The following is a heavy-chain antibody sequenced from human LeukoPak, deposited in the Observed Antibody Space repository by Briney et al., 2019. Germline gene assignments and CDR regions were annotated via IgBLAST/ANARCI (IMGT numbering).Heavy chain of an antibody. CDR1: GFTFSSYA. D-gene: IGHD6-19*01. Sequence: GGSLRLSCAASGFTFSSYAMSWVRQAPGKGLEWVSAISGSGGSTYYGDSVKGRFTISRDNSKNTLYLQMNSLRAEDTAVYYCAKDQSGWYQSSHYFDYWGQGTLVTVSS. J-gene: IGHJ4*02. CDR3: AKDQSGWYQSSHYFDY. V-gene: IGHV3-23*01. CDR2: ISGSGGST.